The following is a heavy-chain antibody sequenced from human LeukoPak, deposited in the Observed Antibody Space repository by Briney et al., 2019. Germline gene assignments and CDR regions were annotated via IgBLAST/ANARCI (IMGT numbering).Heavy chain of an antibody. D-gene: IGHD2-21*01. J-gene: IGHJ6*03. CDR3: ATDTRAYTGGHHYFSYYMDV. CDR2: ITSKTDGGTT. Sequence: GGSLRLSCAGSGFTFNNAWMSWVRQAPGKGLEWVGHITSKTDGGTTDYAAPVKGRFTISRDDSTNTLYLQMNSLKTEDTAVYYCATDTRAYTGGHHYFSYYMDVWGKGATVTVSS. V-gene: IGHV3-15*01. CDR1: GFTFNNAW.